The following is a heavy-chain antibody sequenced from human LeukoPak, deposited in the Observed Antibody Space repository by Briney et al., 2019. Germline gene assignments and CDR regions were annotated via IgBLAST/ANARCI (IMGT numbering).Heavy chain of an antibody. J-gene: IGHJ6*03. V-gene: IGHV1-18*01. D-gene: IGHD3-3*01. Sequence: ASVKVSCKASGYTLTSYGISWVRQAPGQGLEWMGWNSAYNGNTNYAQKLQGRVTMTTDTSTSTAYMELRSLRSDDTAVYYCARTAPYDFWSGYSYYYYYMDVWGKGTTVTVSS. CDR3: ARTAPYDFWSGYSYYYYYMDV. CDR2: NSAYNGNT. CDR1: GYTLTSYG.